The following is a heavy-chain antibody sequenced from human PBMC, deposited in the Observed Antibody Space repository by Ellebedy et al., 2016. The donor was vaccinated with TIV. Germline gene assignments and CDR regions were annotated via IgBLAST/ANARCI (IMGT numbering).Heavy chain of an antibody. V-gene: IGHV3-21*05. D-gene: IGHD3-9*01. CDR1: GFTFSSYG. CDR3: ARGTTDYDILTGYYNKGNNFDY. Sequence: GGSLRLSXAASGFTFSSYGMHWVRQAPGKGLEWVSYISSSSSYTNYADSVKGRFTISRDNAKNSLYLQMNSLRAEDTAVYYCARGTTDYDILTGYYNKGNNFDYWGQGTLVTVSS. J-gene: IGHJ4*02. CDR2: ISSSSSYT.